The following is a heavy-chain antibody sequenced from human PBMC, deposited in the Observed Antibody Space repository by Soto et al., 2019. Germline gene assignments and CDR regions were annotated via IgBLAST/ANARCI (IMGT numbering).Heavy chain of an antibody. D-gene: IGHD2-21*01. CDR2: ICYGGTT. J-gene: IGHJ3*01. CDR1: GGSVNSTNSC. V-gene: IGHV4-39*01. Sequence: LQLQESGPGLVKPSETLSLTCTVSGGSVNSTNSCWGWIRQPPGKGLEWIGSICYGGTTYYNPSLKSHAPMSVDTSKNQFSLTLNSVPAADAAVYYCARQAEHIVVSDAFDVWSQGTMVTVSS. CDR3: ARQAEHIVVSDAFDV.